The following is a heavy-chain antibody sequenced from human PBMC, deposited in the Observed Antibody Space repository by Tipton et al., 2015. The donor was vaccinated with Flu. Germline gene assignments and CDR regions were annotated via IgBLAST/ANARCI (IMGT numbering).Heavy chain of an antibody. V-gene: IGHV4-30-2*01. CDR3: ARAGIDSSDGYLVPQYFYF. CDR1: GGAISGGYS. J-gene: IGHJ4*02. Sequence: SLTCSVSGGAISGGYSWSWIRQPPGKGLEWIGSFFHTDSPFYNPSLESRLTISVDRSKNHFYLKLTSVTAADTAVYYCARAGIDSSDGYLVPQYFYFWGQGALVTVSS. CDR2: FFHTDSP. D-gene: IGHD5-24*01.